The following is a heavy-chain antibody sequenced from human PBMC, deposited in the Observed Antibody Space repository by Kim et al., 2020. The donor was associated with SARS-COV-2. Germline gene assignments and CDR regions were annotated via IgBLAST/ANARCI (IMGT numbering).Heavy chain of an antibody. CDR1: GFTVSSNY. CDR3: ARERQQSGMDV. D-gene: IGHD6-13*01. J-gene: IGHJ6*02. Sequence: GGSLRLSCAASGFTVSSNYMSWVRQAPGKGLEWVSVIYSGDSTYYADSVKGRFTISRDNSKNTLYLQMNSLRAEDTAVYYCARERQQSGMDVWGQGTTVTVTS. V-gene: IGHV3-66*01. CDR2: IYSGDST.